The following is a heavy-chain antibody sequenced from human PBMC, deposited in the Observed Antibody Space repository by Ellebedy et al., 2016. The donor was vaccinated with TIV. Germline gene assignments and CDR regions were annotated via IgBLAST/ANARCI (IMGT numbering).Heavy chain of an antibody. V-gene: IGHV3-7*03. D-gene: IGHD1-1*01. Sequence: PGGSLRLSCAASGFNFNNYAMSWVRQAPGKGLEWVASIEDAGTETYSVDSAEGRFIISRDNAKNSLYLRINNPRDEDTAVYYCARRGSRYWHFDLWGRGTQVIVSS. CDR3: ARRGSRYWHFDL. CDR1: GFNFNNYA. J-gene: IGHJ2*01. CDR2: IEDAGTET.